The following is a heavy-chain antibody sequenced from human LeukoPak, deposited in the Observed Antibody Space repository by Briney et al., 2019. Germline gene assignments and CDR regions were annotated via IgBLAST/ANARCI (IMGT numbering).Heavy chain of an antibody. CDR3: ARAPKFRLVGVPKGPFDP. CDR2: ISESGSAI. J-gene: IGHJ5*02. Sequence: PGGSLRLSCAASGFTFSSYEMNWVRLAPGKGLEWVSYISESGSAIYYADSVKGRFTISRDNAKNSLYLQMNSLRAEDTAVYYCARAPKFRLVGVPKGPFDPWGQGTLVTVSS. V-gene: IGHV3-48*03. CDR1: GFTFSSYE. D-gene: IGHD1-26*01.